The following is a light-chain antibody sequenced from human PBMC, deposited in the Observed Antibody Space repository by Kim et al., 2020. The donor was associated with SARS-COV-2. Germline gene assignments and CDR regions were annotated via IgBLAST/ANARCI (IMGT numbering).Light chain of an antibody. J-gene: IGKJ5*01. CDR1: QSINNK. CDR3: QQYNIWPPIT. V-gene: IGKV3-15*01. Sequence: SPGERATRSCRASQSINNKLAWYQQKPGQAPRLLIYGASTRATGVPARFSGSGSGTEFTLTISSLQSEDFAVYYCQQYNIWPPITFGQGTRLEIK. CDR2: GAS.